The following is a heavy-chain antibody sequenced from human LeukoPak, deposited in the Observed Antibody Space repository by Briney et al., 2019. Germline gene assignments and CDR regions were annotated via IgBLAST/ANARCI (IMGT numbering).Heavy chain of an antibody. CDR2: ISGSGGST. CDR1: GFTFSSYG. V-gene: IGHV3-23*01. CDR3: ARDSSSWYDYFDY. D-gene: IGHD6-13*01. J-gene: IGHJ4*02. Sequence: GGTLRLSCAASGFTFSSYGMSWVRQAPGKGLEWVSAISGSGGSTYYADSVKGRFTISRDNSKNTLYLQMNSLRAEDTAAYYCARDSSSWYDYFDYWGQGTLVTVSS.